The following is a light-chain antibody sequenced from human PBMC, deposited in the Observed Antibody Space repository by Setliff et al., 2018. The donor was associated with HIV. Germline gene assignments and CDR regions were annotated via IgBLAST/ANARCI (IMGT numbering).Light chain of an antibody. J-gene: IGLJ2*01. CDR1: SSDLGSYNL. Sequence: QSVLAQPASVSGSPGQSITISCTGTSSDLGSYNLVSWYQQHPGKAPKLMIYEVSKRPSGVSNRFSGSKSGNTASLTISGLQAEDEADYYCSSYTSSSTVVFGGGTKVTVL. CDR3: SSYTSSSTVV. CDR2: EVS. V-gene: IGLV2-14*02.